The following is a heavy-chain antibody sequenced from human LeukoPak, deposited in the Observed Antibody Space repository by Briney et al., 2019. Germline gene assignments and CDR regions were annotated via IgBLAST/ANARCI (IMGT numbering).Heavy chain of an antibody. D-gene: IGHD3-22*01. CDR2: IYSGGST. Sequence: GGSLRLSCAASGFTVSSNYMSWVRQAPGKGLEWVSVIYSGGSTYYADSVRGRFTISRDDSKNTLYLQMNSLKTEDTAVYYCTTGPLRISMIVIDYWGQGTLLTVSS. V-gene: IGHV3-66*01. CDR1: GFTVSSNY. J-gene: IGHJ4*02. CDR3: TTGPLRISMIVIDY.